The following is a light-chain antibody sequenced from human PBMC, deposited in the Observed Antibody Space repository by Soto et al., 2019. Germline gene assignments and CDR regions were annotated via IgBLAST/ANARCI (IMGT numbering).Light chain of an antibody. J-gene: IGLJ2*01. Sequence: QSALTQPASVSGSPGQSITVSCAGTSSDVGGYEYVSWYQQHPGKAPKLIIYDVSSRPSGVSNRFSGSKSGNTASLTISGLQAEDEADYYCSSYTDSNTLAVFGGGTKVTVL. CDR3: SSYTDSNTLAV. V-gene: IGLV2-14*01. CDR1: SSDVGGYEY. CDR2: DVS.